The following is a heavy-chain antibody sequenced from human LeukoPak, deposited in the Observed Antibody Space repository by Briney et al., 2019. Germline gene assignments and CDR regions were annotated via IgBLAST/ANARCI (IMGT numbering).Heavy chain of an antibody. CDR1: GGSVTTHW. Sequence: SGTLSLTCAVSGGSVTTHWYSWVRQPPGKGLEWIGEIYHSGDTNYNPSLKSRVTISVDTSKNQFSLKLSSVTAADTAVYYCARGLGTYYFDYWGQGTLVTVSS. CDR3: ARGLGTYYFDY. V-gene: IGHV4-4*02. D-gene: IGHD4-11*01. J-gene: IGHJ4*02. CDR2: IYHSGDT.